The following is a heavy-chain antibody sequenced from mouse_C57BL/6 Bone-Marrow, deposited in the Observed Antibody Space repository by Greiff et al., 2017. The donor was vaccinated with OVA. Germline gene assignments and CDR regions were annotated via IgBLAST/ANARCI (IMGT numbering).Heavy chain of an antibody. V-gene: IGHV5-12*01. CDR1: GFTFSDYY. J-gene: IGHJ3*01. CDR3: ARSYSNYAAY. Sequence: EVMLVESGGGLVQPGGSLKLSCAASGFTFSDYYMYWVRQTPEKRLEWVAYISNGGGSTYYPDTVKGRFTISRDNAKNTLYLQMSRLKSEDTAMYDCARSYSNYAAYWGQGTLVTVSA. CDR2: ISNGGGST. D-gene: IGHD2-5*01.